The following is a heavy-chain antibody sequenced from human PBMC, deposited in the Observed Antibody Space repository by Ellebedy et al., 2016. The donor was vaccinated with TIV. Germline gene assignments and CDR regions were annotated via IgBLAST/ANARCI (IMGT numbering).Heavy chain of an antibody. CDR1: GYIFTDYG. CDR2: ISAYSGDT. Sequence: ASVKVSXXASGYIFTDYGISWARQAPGQGLEWMGWISAYSGDTKYPQKLQGRVTLTTDTSTSTANMELRSLRSDDTAVYFCARDTFRVGYGSGSFDYWGQGTLVTVSS. V-gene: IGHV1-18*01. J-gene: IGHJ4*02. CDR3: ARDTFRVGYGSGSFDY. D-gene: IGHD3-10*01.